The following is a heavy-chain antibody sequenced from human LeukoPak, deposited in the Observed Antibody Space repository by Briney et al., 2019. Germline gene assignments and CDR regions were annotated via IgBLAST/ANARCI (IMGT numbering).Heavy chain of an antibody. CDR2: VNGDGSST. V-gene: IGHV3-74*01. Sequence: GGSLRLSCAASGFTFSTYWMHWVRLAPGEGLVWVSRVNGDGSSTNYADSVKGRFTISRDNAKNTLYLQMNSLRAEDTAVYYCARDGIAAVDFDYWGQGILVTVSS. CDR1: GFTFSTYW. J-gene: IGHJ4*02. CDR3: ARDGIAAVDFDY. D-gene: IGHD6-13*01.